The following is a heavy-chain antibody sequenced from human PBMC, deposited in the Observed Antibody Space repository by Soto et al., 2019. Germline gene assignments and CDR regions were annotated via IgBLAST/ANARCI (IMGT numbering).Heavy chain of an antibody. J-gene: IGHJ6*02. V-gene: IGHV1-69*13. CDR1: GYTFTGYY. CDR3: ARLHSHGTYGMDV. Sequence: GASVKVSCKASGYTFTGYYMHWVRQAPGQGLEWMGGIIPIFGTTNYAQKFQGRVTITADESTKTAYMELSTLRSEDTAVYYCARLHSHGTYGMDVWGQGTTVTVSS. D-gene: IGHD5-18*01. CDR2: IIPIFGTT.